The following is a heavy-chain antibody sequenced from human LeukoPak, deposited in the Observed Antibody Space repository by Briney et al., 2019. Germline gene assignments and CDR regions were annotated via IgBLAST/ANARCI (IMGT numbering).Heavy chain of an antibody. Sequence: SETLSLTCAVYGGSFSGYYWSWIRQPPGKGLEWIGEINHSGSTNYNPSLKSRVTISVDTSKNQFSLKLSSVTAADTAVYHCARVGPWVVVPAANRNWFDPWGQGTLVTVSS. D-gene: IGHD2-2*01. CDR1: GGSFSGYY. CDR2: INHSGST. J-gene: IGHJ5*02. V-gene: IGHV4-34*01. CDR3: ARVGPWVVVPAANRNWFDP.